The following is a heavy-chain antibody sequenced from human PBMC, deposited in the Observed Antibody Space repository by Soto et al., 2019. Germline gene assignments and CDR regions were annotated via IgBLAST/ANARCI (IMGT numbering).Heavy chain of an antibody. CDR3: TADACQ. V-gene: IGHV3-15*01. J-gene: IGHJ4*02. Sequence: EVQLVESGGGLVKPGVSLRLSCLASGFPFDNAWMSWVRRAPGKGLEWVGRINVKSDAGATDYEAAVKGRFSISRNDSKKMMFLQMNSLKSEDTAVYYCTADACQWGQGSLV. CDR1: GFPFDNAW. CDR2: INVKSDAGAT.